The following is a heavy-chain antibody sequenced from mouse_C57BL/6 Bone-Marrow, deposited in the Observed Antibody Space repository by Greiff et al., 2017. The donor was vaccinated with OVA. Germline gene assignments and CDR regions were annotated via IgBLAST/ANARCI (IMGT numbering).Heavy chain of an antibody. V-gene: IGHV1-78*01. Sequence: SDAELVKPGASVKISCKVSGYTFTDHTIHWMKQRPEQGLEWIGYIYPRDGSTKYNEKFKGKATLTADKSSSTAYMQLNSLTSEDSAVYFFARNGIYYGNYNYAMDYWGQGTSVTVSS. J-gene: IGHJ4*01. CDR3: ARNGIYYGNYNYAMDY. CDR2: IYPRDGST. CDR1: GYTFTDHT. D-gene: IGHD2-1*01.